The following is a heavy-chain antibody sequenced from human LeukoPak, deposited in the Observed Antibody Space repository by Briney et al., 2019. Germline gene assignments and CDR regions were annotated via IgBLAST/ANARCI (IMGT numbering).Heavy chain of an antibody. CDR2: ISSSSSYI. D-gene: IGHD2-8*01. CDR1: GFTFSSYS. V-gene: IGHV3-21*01. CDR3: AKDQPQEARGNCVSFDY. Sequence: PGGSLRLSCVASGFTFSSYSMNWVRQAPGKGLEWVSSISSSSSYIYYADSVKGRFTISRDNAKNSLYLQMNSLRAEDTAVYYCAKDQPQEARGNCVSFDYWGQGTLVTGSS. J-gene: IGHJ4*01.